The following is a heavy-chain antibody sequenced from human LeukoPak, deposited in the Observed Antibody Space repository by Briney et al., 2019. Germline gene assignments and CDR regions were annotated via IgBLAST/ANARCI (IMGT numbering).Heavy chain of an antibody. CDR2: IIPILGIA. CDR1: GGTFSSYA. Sequence: GASVTVSCTASGGTFSSYAISWVRQAPGQGLEWMGGIIPILGIANYAQKFQGRVTITADKSTSTAYMELSSLRSEDTAVYYCARVHGPYYFDYWGQGTLVTVSP. J-gene: IGHJ4*02. CDR3: ARVHGPYYFDY. V-gene: IGHV1-69*04.